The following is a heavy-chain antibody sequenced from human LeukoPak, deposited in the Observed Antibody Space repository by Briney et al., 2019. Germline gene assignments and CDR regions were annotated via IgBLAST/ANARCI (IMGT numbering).Heavy chain of an antibody. D-gene: IGHD1-20*01. V-gene: IGHV3-15*01. J-gene: IGHJ4*02. CDR3: TTDEVNWNPPGY. CDR1: GFTFSNAW. Sequence: GGSLRLSCAASGFTFSNAWMSWVRQAPGKGLEWVGRIKSKTDGGTTDYAASVKGRFTISGDGSKNTLYLQMNSLKTEDTAVYYCTTDEVNWNPPGYWGQGTLVTVSS. CDR2: IKSKTDGGTT.